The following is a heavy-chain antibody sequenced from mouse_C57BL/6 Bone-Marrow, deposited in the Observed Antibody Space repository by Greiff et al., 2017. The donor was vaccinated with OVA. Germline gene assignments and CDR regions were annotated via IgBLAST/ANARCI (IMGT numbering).Heavy chain of an antibody. CDR1: GYTFTSYW. CDR3: AWETAQATAWFAY. CDR2: IDPSDSST. Sequence: QVQLQQPGAELVKPGASVKLSCKASGYTFTSYWMQWVKQRPGQGLEWIGEIDPSDSSTNYNQKFKGKATLTVDTSSSTAYMQLSSLTSEDSAVYYGAWETAQATAWFAYWGQGTLVTVSA. D-gene: IGHD3-2*02. J-gene: IGHJ3*01. V-gene: IGHV1-50*01.